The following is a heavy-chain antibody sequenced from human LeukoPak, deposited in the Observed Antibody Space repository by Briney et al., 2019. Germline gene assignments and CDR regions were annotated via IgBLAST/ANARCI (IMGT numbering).Heavy chain of an antibody. V-gene: IGHV3-30*18. Sequence: GRSLRLSCAASGFTFSSYGMHWVRQAPGKGLEWVAVISYDGSNKYYADSVKGRFTISRDNSKNTLYLQMNSLRAEDTAVYYCAKDGLAGSEYYFDYWRQGTLVTVSS. D-gene: IGHD6-6*01. J-gene: IGHJ4*02. CDR1: GFTFSSYG. CDR3: AKDGLAGSEYYFDY. CDR2: ISYDGSNK.